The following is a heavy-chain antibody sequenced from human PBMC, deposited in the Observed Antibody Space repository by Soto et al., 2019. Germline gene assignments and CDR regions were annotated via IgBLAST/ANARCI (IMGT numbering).Heavy chain of an antibody. V-gene: IGHV3-33*01. D-gene: IGHD5-12*01. CDR1: GFTFSSYG. CDR2: IWYDGSNK. J-gene: IGHJ5*02. Sequence: QPGGSLRLSCAASGFTFSSYGMHWVRQAPGKGLEWVAVIWYDGSNKYYADSVKGRFTISRDNSKNTLYPQMNSLRAEDTAVYYCARESLGGYSGPNWFDPWGQGTLVTVSS. CDR3: ARESLGGYSGPNWFDP.